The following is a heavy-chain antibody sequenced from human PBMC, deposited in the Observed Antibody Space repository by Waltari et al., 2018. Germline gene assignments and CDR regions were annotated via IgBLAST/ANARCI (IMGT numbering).Heavy chain of an antibody. CDR1: GGSFSGYY. CDR3: ARISYGDYEGGMDV. V-gene: IGHV4-34*01. D-gene: IGHD4-17*01. J-gene: IGHJ6*02. CDR2: INHSGRT. Sequence: QVQLQQWGAGLLKPSETLSLTCAVYGGSFSGYYWSWIRQPPGKGLEWIGEINHSGRTNYNQSLKSRVTLSVDTSKNQFSLKLSSVTAADTAVYYCARISYGDYEGGMDVWGQGTTVTVSS.